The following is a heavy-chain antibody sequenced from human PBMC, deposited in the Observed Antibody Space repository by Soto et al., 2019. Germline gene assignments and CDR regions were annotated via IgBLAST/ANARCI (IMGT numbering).Heavy chain of an antibody. J-gene: IGHJ3*02. CDR3: ARDMVVLLRGGDAFDI. Sequence: GGSLRLSCAASGFTFSSYSMNWVRQAPGKGLEWVSSISSSSSYIYYADSVKGRFTISRDNAKNSLYLQMNSLRAEDTAVYYCARDMVVLLRGGDAFDIWGQGTMVTVSS. D-gene: IGHD2-15*01. CDR2: ISSSSSYI. CDR1: GFTFSSYS. V-gene: IGHV3-21*01.